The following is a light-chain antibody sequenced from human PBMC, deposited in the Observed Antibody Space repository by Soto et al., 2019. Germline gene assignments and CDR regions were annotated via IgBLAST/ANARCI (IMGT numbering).Light chain of an antibody. J-gene: IGKJ1*01. CDR2: WAS. V-gene: IGKV4-1*01. CDR1: QSVLYSSNNNKY. CDR3: QRYDSTPWT. Sequence: DIVMTQSPDSLAVSLGERATINCKSSQSVLYSSNNNKYLAWYQQKPGQPPKLLIYWASTRESGVPDRFSGSGAGTDFTLTISALQAEDVAVYYCQRYDSTPWTFGQGTKVEIQ.